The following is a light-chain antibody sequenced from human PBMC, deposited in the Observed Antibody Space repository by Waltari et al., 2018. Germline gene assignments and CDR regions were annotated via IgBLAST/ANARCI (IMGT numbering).Light chain of an antibody. CDR3: QQYYSYPIT. J-gene: IGKJ5*01. Sequence: AIRMTLSPSSLSASTGDRVTITCRASQGISSYLAWYQQKPGKAPKLLIYAASTLQSGVPSRFSGSGSGTDFTLTISCLQSEDFATYYCQQYYSYPITFGQGTRLEIK. V-gene: IGKV1-8*01. CDR2: AAS. CDR1: QGISSY.